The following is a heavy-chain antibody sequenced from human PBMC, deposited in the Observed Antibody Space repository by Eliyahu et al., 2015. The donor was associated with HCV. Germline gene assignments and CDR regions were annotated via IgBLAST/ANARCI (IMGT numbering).Heavy chain of an antibody. V-gene: IGHV2-70*01. CDR1: GFSLSTSGMC. Sequence: QVTLRESGPALVKPTQTLTLTCTFSGFSLSTSGMCVSWIRQPPGKALEWLALIDWDDDKYYSTSLKTRLTISKDTSKNQVVLTMTNMDPVDTATYYCARIYLPRGYSYGLWGGLDYWGQGTLVTVSS. CDR2: IDWDDDK. D-gene: IGHD5-18*01. CDR3: ARIYLPRGYSYGLWGGLDY. J-gene: IGHJ4*02.